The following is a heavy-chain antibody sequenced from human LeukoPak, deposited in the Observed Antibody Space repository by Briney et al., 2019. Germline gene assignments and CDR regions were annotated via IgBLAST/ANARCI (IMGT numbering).Heavy chain of an antibody. V-gene: IGHV1-69*01. CDR2: IIPIFGTA. Sequence: SVKVSCKASGGTFSSYAISWVRQAPGQGLEWMGGIIPIFGTANYAQKFHGRVTITADESTSTAYMELSSLRSEDTAVYYCARGGVAQRHYYYYMDVWGKGTTVTVSS. D-gene: IGHD1-26*01. CDR1: GGTFSSYA. J-gene: IGHJ6*03. CDR3: ARGGVAQRHYYYYMDV.